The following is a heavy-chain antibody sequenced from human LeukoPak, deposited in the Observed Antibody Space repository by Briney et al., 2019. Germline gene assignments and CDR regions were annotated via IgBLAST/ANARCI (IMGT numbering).Heavy chain of an antibody. Sequence: GGSLRLSCAASGFTFSSYAMSWVRQAPGKGLEWVSAISGSGGSTYYADSVKGRFTISRDNFKNTLYLQMNSLRAEDTAVYYCAKGDRSSTSCPTDYWGQGTLVTVSS. CDR2: ISGSGGST. CDR3: AKGDRSSTSCPTDY. D-gene: IGHD2-2*01. J-gene: IGHJ4*02. CDR1: GFTFSSYA. V-gene: IGHV3-23*01.